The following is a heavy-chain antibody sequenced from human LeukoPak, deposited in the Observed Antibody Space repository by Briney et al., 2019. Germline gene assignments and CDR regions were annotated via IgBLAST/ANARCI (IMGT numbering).Heavy chain of an antibody. CDR3: ARDSYSGKYGAFDI. Sequence: GGSLRLSCVASGFSFSTSSMTWVRQSPGKGLEWLANIKEDGSGKVYVDSVKGRFTISRDNAKNSLYLQMNTLRVDDSAVYYCARDSYSGKYGAFDIWGQGTMVTISS. J-gene: IGHJ3*02. D-gene: IGHD1-26*01. CDR1: GFSFSTSS. V-gene: IGHV3-7*01. CDR2: IKEDGSGK.